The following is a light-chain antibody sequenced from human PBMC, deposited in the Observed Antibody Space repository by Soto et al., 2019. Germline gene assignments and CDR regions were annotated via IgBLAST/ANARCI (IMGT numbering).Light chain of an antibody. CDR2: DNS. Sequence: QSVLTQPPSVSAAPGEKVTISCSGSSSNIGNNYVSWYQHLPGIPPKLLIYDNSQRPSGIPDRFSGSKSGTSATLGITGLQTGDEADYYCATWDSSLSAGVFGGGTKVTVL. CDR3: ATWDSSLSAGV. J-gene: IGLJ2*01. V-gene: IGLV1-51*01. CDR1: SSNIGNNY.